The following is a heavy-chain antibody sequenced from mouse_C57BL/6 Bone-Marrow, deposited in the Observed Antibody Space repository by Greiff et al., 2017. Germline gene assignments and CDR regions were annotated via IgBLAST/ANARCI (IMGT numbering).Heavy chain of an antibody. J-gene: IGHJ3*01. CDR1: GYTFTSYD. CDR2: IYPRDGST. CDR3: ARAWFAY. Sequence: VQLQESGPELVKPGASVTLSCKASGYTFTSYDINWVKQRPGQGLEWIGCIYPRDGSTKYNEKFKGKATLTVDTSSSTAYMELHSLTSEDSAVYFCARAWFAYWGQGTLVTVSA. V-gene: IGHV1-85*01.